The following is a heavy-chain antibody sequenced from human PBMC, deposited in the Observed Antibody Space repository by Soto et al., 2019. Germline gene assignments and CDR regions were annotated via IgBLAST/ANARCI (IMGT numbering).Heavy chain of an antibody. J-gene: IGHJ4*02. CDR2: ISWDGGST. V-gene: IGHV3-43*01. D-gene: IGHD3-16*01. CDR1: GFTFDDYT. CDR3: AKGEATYFGY. Sequence: EVQLVASGGVVVQPGGSLRLSCAASGFTFDDYTMHWVRQAPGKGLEWVSLISWDGGSTYYADSVKGRFTISRDNSKNSLYLQMNSLRTEDTALYYCAKGEATYFGYWGQGTLVTVSS.